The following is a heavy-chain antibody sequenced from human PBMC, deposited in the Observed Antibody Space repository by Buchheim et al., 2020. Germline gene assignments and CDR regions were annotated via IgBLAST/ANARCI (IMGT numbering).Heavy chain of an antibody. CDR1: GFSFRNYG. D-gene: IGHD4-11*01. CDR3: AKVFGRRDYSYYYIDV. CDR2: ISYDGSNR. J-gene: IGHJ6*03. Sequence: QVQLVESGGGVVQPGRSLRLSCAASGFSFRNYGMYWVRQAPGKGLEWVATISYDGSNRYYTDSVRGRFTISRDNSMNTLYLQVDSLRDEDTAVYFCAKVFGRRDYSYYYIDVWGKGTT. V-gene: IGHV3-30*18.